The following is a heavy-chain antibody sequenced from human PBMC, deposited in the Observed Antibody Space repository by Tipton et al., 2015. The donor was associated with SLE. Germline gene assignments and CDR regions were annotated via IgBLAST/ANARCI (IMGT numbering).Heavy chain of an antibody. CDR3: AKVTTELLWFRESWDY. V-gene: IGHV3-30*04. D-gene: IGHD3-10*01. Sequence: SLRLFCAASGFTFSSYAMHWVRQAPGKGLEWVAVISYDGSNKWYADAVKGRLTISRDNSKNTLYLQMNSLRAEDTAVYYCAKVTTELLWFRESWDYWGQGTLVTVSS. J-gene: IGHJ4*02. CDR2: ISYDGSNK. CDR1: GFTFSSYA.